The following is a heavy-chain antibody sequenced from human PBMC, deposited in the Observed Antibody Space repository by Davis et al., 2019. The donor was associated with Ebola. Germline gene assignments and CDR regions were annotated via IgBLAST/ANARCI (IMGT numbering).Heavy chain of an antibody. Sequence: SGPTLVKPPQTLTLTCTFSGFSLSTSGVGVGWIRQPPGKALEWLAVIYWDDDKRYSPSVKSSLTITKDTSENQVVLRLTNLDPADTATYYCAHGDYSSGGFVADVWGQGTTVTVSS. CDR2: IYWDDDK. D-gene: IGHD3-10*01. CDR1: GFSLSTSGVG. CDR3: AHGDYSSGGFVADV. J-gene: IGHJ6*02. V-gene: IGHV2-5*02.